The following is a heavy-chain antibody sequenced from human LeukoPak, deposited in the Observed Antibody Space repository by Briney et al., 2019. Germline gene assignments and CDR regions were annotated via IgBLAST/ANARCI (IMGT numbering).Heavy chain of an antibody. Sequence: GASVKVSCKASGYTFTVYYMYWVRQAPGQGLECMGRINPNSGDTDYAQNFQGRVTMTRDTSISTAYMELTNLRSDDTAVYYCARGYCSGGTCYLVENWFDPWGQGTLVTVSS. V-gene: IGHV1-2*06. CDR3: ARGYCSGGTCYLVENWFDP. J-gene: IGHJ5*02. CDR2: INPNSGDT. D-gene: IGHD2-15*01. CDR1: GYTFTVYY.